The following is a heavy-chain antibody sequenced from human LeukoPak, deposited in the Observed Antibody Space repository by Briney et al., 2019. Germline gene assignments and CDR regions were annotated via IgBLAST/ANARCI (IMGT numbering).Heavy chain of an antibody. CDR3: ATDPGTNGVGYWYFEL. D-gene: IGHD2-8*01. Sequence: ASVKVSCKVSGYTLTELSMHWVRQAPGKGLEWMGGFDPEDGETIYAQKFQGRVTMTEDTSTDTAYMELSSLRSEDTAVYYCATDPGTNGVGYWYFELWGRGTLVTVSS. CDR2: FDPEDGET. CDR1: GYTLTELS. V-gene: IGHV1-24*01. J-gene: IGHJ2*01.